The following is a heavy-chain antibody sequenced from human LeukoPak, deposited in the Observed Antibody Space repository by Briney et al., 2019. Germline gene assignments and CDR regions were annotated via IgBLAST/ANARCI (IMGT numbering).Heavy chain of an antibody. D-gene: IGHD2/OR15-2a*01. CDR3: TRGGHSGLSQS. CDR1: GFTFGDYA. V-gene: IGHV3-49*04. J-gene: IGHJ5*02. Sequence: GGSLRLSCGASGFTFGDYAMSWVRQAPGRGLEWVGFVRSINYGGTIEYAASVKGRFTISRDDSRSIAYLQMNSLKTEDTAVYYCTRGGHSGLSQSWGQGTLVTVSS. CDR2: VRSINYGGTI.